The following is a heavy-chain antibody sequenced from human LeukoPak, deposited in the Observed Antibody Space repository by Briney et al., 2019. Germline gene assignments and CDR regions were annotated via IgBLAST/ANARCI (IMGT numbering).Heavy chain of an antibody. J-gene: IGHJ5*02. CDR2: IYYSGST. CDR1: GGSISSYY. D-gene: IGHD4-17*01. CDR3: ARWFVTVTTPRDNWFDP. V-gene: IGHV4-59*01. Sequence: SETLSLTCTVSGGSISSYYWSWIRQPPGKGLEWIGYIYYSGSTNYNPSLKSRVTISVDTSKNQFSLKLSSVTAADTAVYYCARWFVTVTTPRDNWFDPWGQGTLVTVSS.